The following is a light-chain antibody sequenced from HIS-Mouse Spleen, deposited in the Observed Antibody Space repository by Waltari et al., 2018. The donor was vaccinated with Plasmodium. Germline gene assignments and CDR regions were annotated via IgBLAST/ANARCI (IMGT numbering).Light chain of an antibody. J-gene: IGLJ2*01. V-gene: IGLV3-9*01. CDR2: RDS. CDR3: QVWDSSTANVV. Sequence: SYELTQPLSVSVALGQTARITCGGNNIGSKNVHWYQQKPGQAPVLVIYRDSNRPSGIPERFPGSNSGNTATLTISRAQAGDEADYYCQVWDSSTANVVFGGGTKLTVL. CDR1: NIGSKN.